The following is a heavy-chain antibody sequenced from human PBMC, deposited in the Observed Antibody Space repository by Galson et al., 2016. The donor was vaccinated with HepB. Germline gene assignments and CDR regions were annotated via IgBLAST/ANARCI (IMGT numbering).Heavy chain of an antibody. V-gene: IGHV4-31*03. Sequence: TLSLTCTVSGGSISSGGYYWSWIRQHPGKGLEWIGYIYSRGSTYYNPSLKSRVTISIDTSKNQFSLKLNSVTAADTAVYYCARGDDFWSGFYPDSWGQGTLVTVSS. CDR2: IYSRGST. D-gene: IGHD3-3*01. J-gene: IGHJ4*02. CDR3: ARGDDFWSGFYPDS. CDR1: GGSISSGGYY.